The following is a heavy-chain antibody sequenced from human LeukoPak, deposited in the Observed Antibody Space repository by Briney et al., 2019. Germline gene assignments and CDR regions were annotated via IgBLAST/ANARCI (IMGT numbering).Heavy chain of an antibody. D-gene: IGHD6-13*01. Sequence: SETLSLTCTVSGTSITRTYWSWIRQPPGRGLESVGYVYDTGDTNYNPSLKSRVTMSLDTSKNQFSLKLSSVTAADTAVYYCARPRSSSLDPNAFDIWGQGTMVTVSS. V-gene: IGHV4-59*08. CDR1: GTSITRTY. CDR3: ARPRSSSLDPNAFDI. J-gene: IGHJ3*02. CDR2: VYDTGDT.